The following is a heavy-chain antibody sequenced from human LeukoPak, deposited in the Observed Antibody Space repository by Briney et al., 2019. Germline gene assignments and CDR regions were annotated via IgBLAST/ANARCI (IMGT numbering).Heavy chain of an antibody. CDR1: GFTFSSYA. D-gene: IGHD1-26*01. V-gene: IGHV3-23*01. J-gene: IGHJ5*02. Sequence: PGGSLRLSCAASGFTFSSYAMSWVRQAPMKGLEWVLSISASGGSTYYADSVKGRFTISRDNSKNTLYLQMNSLRAEDTALFYCAKGATTSPLNWFDPWGQGTLVTVSS. CDR2: ISASGGST. CDR3: AKGATTSPLNWFDP.